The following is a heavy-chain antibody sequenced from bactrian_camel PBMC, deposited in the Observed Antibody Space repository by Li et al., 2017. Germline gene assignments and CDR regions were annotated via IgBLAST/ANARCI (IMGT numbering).Heavy chain of an antibody. J-gene: IGHJ6*01. D-gene: IGHD1*01. V-gene: IGHV3S53*01. CDR2: INGDGGT. CDR3: RSLGPYCNA. CDR1: GDTYSRCW. Sequence: HVQLVESGGGSVQAGGSLRLSCAASGDTYSRCWLGWYRQAPGKEREMVSTINGDGGTDYSDAVKGRFSISQDTPQNMVYLQMDRLRPEDTAMYYCRSLGPYCNAWGQGTQVTVS.